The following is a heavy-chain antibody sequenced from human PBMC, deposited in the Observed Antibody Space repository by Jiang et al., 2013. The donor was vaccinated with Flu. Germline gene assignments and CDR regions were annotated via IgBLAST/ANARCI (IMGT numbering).Heavy chain of an antibody. J-gene: IGHJ3*02. CDR1: GYTFSTYD. Sequence: SGAEVKQPGASVKVSCSARGYTFSTYDINWVRQAPGHGLEWLGWISVRSGTSNYAQTLHGRGTMTTDPSTSTAYMELRSLRSDDTAVYYCARDRRYYDGSAYSEDDAFDIWGHGTMVTVSS. CDR3: ARDRRYYDGSAYSEDDAFDI. D-gene: IGHD3-22*01. CDR2: ISVRSGTS. V-gene: IGHV1-18*01.